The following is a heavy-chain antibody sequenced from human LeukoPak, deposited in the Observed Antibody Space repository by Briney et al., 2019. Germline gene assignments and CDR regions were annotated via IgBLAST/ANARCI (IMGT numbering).Heavy chain of an antibody. Sequence: SETLSLTCTVSGGSISSSSYYWGWIRQPPGKGLAWIGGIYYGGSTYYNPSLKSRLTISVDTSKNQFSLRLSTVTAADTAVYYCARLRPRYGHFDYWGQGTLVTVSS. CDR3: ARLRPRYGHFDY. V-gene: IGHV4-39*01. J-gene: IGHJ4*02. CDR2: IYYGGST. D-gene: IGHD5-18*01. CDR1: GGSISSSSYY.